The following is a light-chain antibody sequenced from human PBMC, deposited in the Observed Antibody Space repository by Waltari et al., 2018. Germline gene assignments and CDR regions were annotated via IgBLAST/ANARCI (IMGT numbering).Light chain of an antibody. Sequence: QSVLTQPPSVSATPGQTITISCSGSTSNIVRTYVTWYQQFPGTAPKLIIYADNKRPVWFPDRVSGSKSGTSATLGITGLQPGDEADYYCEAWDNSLSAVVFGGGTKLTVL. CDR2: ADN. CDR3: EAWDNSLSAVV. V-gene: IGLV1-51*02. J-gene: IGLJ2*01. CDR1: TSNIVRTY.